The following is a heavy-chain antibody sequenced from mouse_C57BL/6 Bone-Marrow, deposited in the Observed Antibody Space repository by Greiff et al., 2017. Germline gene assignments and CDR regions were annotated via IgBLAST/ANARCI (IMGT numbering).Heavy chain of an antibody. V-gene: IGHV1-76*01. J-gene: IGHJ1*03. CDR1: GYTFTDYY. CDR2: IYPGSGNT. Sequence: QVQLQQSGAELVRPGASVKLSCKASGYTFTDYYINWVKQRPGQGLEWIARIYPGSGNTYYNEKFKGKATLTAEKSSSTAYMQLSSLTSEDSAVYFCARVGSTDWYFDVWGTGTTVTVSS. CDR3: ARVGSTDWYFDV. D-gene: IGHD1-1*01.